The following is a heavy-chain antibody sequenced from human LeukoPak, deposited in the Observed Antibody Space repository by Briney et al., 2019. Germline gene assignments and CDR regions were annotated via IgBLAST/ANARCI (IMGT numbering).Heavy chain of an antibody. Sequence: ASVTVSFKSSGYTFPGYYMHWVRQAPGQGLEWMGWINPNSGGTNYAQKFQGRVTMTRDTSISTAYMELSRLRSDDTAVYYCARAGVGASDYWGQGTLVTVSS. CDR1: GYTFPGYY. J-gene: IGHJ4*02. CDR3: ARAGVGASDY. V-gene: IGHV1-2*02. CDR2: INPNSGGT. D-gene: IGHD1-26*01.